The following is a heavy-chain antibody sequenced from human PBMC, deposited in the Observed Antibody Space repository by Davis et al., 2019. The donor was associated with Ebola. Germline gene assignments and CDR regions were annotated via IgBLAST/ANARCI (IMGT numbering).Heavy chain of an antibody. J-gene: IGHJ6*02. CDR3: ARDGPYDILTGIMRGMDV. Sequence: SETLSLTCAVSGGSISSSNWWSWVRQPPGKGLEWIGYIYYSGSTNYTPSLKSRVPISVDTSKNQFSLKLSSVIAADTAVYYCARDGPYDILTGIMRGMDVWGQGTTVTVSS. V-gene: IGHV4-4*02. D-gene: IGHD3-9*01. CDR1: GGSISSSNW. CDR2: IYYSGST.